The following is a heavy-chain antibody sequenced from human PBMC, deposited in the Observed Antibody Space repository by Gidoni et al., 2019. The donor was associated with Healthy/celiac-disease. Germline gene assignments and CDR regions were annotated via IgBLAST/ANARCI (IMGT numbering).Heavy chain of an antibody. Sequence: EVQLVESGGGLVKPGGSLRLSCAASGLLFSSYTMNWVRQAPGKGLEWVASISSSSNYLYYADSVKGRFTVSRDNAKNSLYLQMDSLRAEDTAVYCCARTSIAARRFYYYYMDVWGKGTTVTVSS. CDR1: GLLFSSYT. D-gene: IGHD6-6*01. J-gene: IGHJ6*03. CDR2: ISSSSNYL. CDR3: ARTSIAARRFYYYYMDV. V-gene: IGHV3-21*01.